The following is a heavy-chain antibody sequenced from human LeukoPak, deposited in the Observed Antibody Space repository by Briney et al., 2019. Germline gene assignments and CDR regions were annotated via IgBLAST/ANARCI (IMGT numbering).Heavy chain of an antibody. CDR1: GYSISSGYY. CDR2: IYHSGST. V-gene: IGHV4-38-2*01. CDR3: AGVDRNYYYYMDV. J-gene: IGHJ6*03. Sequence: SETLSLTCAVSGYSISSGYYWGWIRQPPGKGLEWIGSIYHSGSTYYKPSLKSRVTISVDTSKNQFSLKLSSVTAADTAVYYCAGVDRNYYYYMDVWGKGTTVTVSS.